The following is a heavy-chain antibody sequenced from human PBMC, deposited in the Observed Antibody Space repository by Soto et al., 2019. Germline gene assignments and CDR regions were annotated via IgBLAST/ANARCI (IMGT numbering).Heavy chain of an antibody. J-gene: IGHJ6*02. V-gene: IGHV3-30-3*01. CDR3: ARALIVVVVAATPSGMDA. CDR1: GFTFSSYA. CDR2: ISYDGSNK. D-gene: IGHD2-15*01. Sequence: PGGSLRLSCAASGFTFSSYAMHWVRQAPGKGLEWVAVISYDGSNKYYADSVKGRFTISRDNSKNTLYLQMNSLRAEDTAVYYCARALIVVVVAATPSGMDAWGQGTTVTVSS.